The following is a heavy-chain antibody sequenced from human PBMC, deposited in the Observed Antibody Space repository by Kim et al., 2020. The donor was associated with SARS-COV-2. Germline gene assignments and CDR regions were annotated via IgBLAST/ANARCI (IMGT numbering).Heavy chain of an antibody. CDR2: ISSSSSYI. J-gene: IGHJ1*01. Sequence: GGSLRLSCAASGFTFSSYSMNWVRQAPGKGLEWVSSISSSSSYIYYADSVKGRFTISRDNAKNSLYLQMNSLRAEDTAVYYCARDFSSWYTAPNFEHWGQGTLVTVPS. CDR3: ARDFSSWYTAPNFEH. D-gene: IGHD6-13*01. CDR1: GFTFSSYS. V-gene: IGHV3-21*01.